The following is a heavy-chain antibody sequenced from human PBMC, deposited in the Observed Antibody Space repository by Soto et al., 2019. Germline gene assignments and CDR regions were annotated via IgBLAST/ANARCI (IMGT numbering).Heavy chain of an antibody. J-gene: IGHJ4*02. CDR3: VGYYYNTRGYYYDY. Sequence: SVKVSCKASGGTFSSFAISWVRQAPGQGLEWMARIIPIFDTANYAQKFQGRVTITADESTSTAYMELSSLRSEDTAVYYCVGYYYNTRGYYYDYWGQGTLVTVS. D-gene: IGHD3-22*01. CDR1: GGTFSSFA. V-gene: IGHV1-69*13. CDR2: IIPIFDTA.